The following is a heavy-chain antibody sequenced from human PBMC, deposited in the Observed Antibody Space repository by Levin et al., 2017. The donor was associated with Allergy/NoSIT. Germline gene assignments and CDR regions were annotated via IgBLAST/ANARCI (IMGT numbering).Heavy chain of an antibody. CDR3: ARDGWYLALGTYFDY. CDR2: INPNSGGT. J-gene: IGHJ4*02. Sequence: ASVKVSCKASGYTFTGYYIHWVRQAPGQGLEWMGWINPNSGGTNYAQKFQGRVTMTGGTSSSTAYMELSRLRSDDTAIYYCARDGWYLALGTYFDYWGQGTLVTVSS. CDR1: GYTFTGYY. V-gene: IGHV1-2*02. D-gene: IGHD6-19*01.